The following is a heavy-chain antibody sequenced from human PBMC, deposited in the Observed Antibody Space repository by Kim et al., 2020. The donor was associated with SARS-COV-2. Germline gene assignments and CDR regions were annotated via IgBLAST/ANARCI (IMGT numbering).Heavy chain of an antibody. D-gene: IGHD3-16*02. CDR2: ISYDGSNK. V-gene: IGHV3-30*04. Sequence: GGSLRLSCAASGFTFSSYAMHWVRQAPGKGLEWVAVISYDGSNKYYADSVKGRFTISRDNSKNTLYLQMNSLRAEDTAVYYCARVGGSYRPFDYWGQGTLVTVSS. J-gene: IGHJ4*02. CDR3: ARVGGSYRPFDY. CDR1: GFTFSSYA.